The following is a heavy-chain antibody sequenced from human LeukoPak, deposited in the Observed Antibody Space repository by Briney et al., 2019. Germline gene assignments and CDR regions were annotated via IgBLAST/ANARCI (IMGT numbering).Heavy chain of an antibody. D-gene: IGHD6-19*01. CDR2: INHSGST. J-gene: IGHJ5*02. CDR1: GGSFSGYY. V-gene: IGHV4-34*01. Sequence: SETLSLTCAVYGGSFSGYYWSWIRQPPGKGLEWIGKINHSGSTNYNPSLKSRVTISVDTSKNQFSLKLSSVTAADTAVYYCAREYSSGSRVDPWARKPWSPSPQ. CDR3: AREYSSGSRVDP.